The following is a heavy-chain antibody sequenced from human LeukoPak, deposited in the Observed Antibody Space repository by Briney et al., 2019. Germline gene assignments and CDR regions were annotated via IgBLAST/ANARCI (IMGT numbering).Heavy chain of an antibody. J-gene: IGHJ4*02. V-gene: IGHV3-30*04. Sequence: GGSLRLSCAASGFTFSSYAMRWVRQAPGKGLEWVAVISNDGGTKYYPDSVKGRFTISRDNAKNSLYLQMNSLRAEDTAVYFCARWHCSSTSCYYFYYWGQGTVVTVSS. D-gene: IGHD2-2*01. CDR2: ISNDGGTK. CDR3: ARWHCSSTSCYYFYY. CDR1: GFTFSSYA.